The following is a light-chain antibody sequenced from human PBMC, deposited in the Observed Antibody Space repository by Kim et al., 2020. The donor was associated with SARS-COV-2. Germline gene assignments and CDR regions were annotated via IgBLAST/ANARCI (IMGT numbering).Light chain of an antibody. Sequence: DIQMTQSPSSLSASVGDRVTITCRASQSITNYLNWYQQKPGKAPNLLIYTASSLQTGVPSRFSGSGSGTDFTLTNSSLQPEDSATYYCQQSDITPYTFGQGTKVDIK. CDR3: QQSDITPYT. CDR2: TAS. J-gene: IGKJ2*01. CDR1: QSITNY. V-gene: IGKV1-39*01.